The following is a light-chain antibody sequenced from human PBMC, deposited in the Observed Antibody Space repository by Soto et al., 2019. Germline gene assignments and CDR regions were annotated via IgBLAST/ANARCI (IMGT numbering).Light chain of an antibody. CDR3: QQYSNWPRGT. CDR2: GAS. V-gene: IGKV3-15*01. Sequence: EIVMTQSPATLSVSPGERATLSCRASQSVSSNLAWYQQNPGQAPRLLIYGASTRATGIPARFSGSESGTEFTLTISSLQSEDFAVYYCQQYSNWPRGTFGQGTKLEI. CDR1: QSVSSN. J-gene: IGKJ2*01.